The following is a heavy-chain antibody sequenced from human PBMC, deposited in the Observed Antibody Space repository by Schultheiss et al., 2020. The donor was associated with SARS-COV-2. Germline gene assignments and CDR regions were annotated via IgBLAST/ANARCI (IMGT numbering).Heavy chain of an antibody. CDR3: ASGRVPDYLDV. D-gene: IGHD6-19*01. Sequence: SQTLSLTCTVSGGSISSYYWSWIRQPPGKGLEWIGYIYYSGSTNYNPSLKSRVTISVDTSKNQFSLKLSSVTAADTAIYYCASGRVPDYLDVWGKGTTVTVSS. CDR1: GGSISSYY. V-gene: IGHV4-59*12. CDR2: IYYSGST. J-gene: IGHJ6*03.